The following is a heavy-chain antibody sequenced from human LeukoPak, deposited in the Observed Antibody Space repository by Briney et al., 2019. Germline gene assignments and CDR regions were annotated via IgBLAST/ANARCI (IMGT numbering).Heavy chain of an antibody. CDR2: INAGNGNT. CDR1: GYTFTSYG. J-gene: IGHJ4*02. V-gene: IGHV1-3*03. CDR3: ARAPRIAAAGFYYFDY. D-gene: IGHD6-13*01. Sequence: ASVKVSCKASGYTFTSYGISWVRQAPGQRLEWMGWINAGNGNTKYSQEFQGRVTITRDTSASTAYMELSSLRSEDMAVYYCARAPRIAAAGFYYFDYWGQGTLVAVSS.